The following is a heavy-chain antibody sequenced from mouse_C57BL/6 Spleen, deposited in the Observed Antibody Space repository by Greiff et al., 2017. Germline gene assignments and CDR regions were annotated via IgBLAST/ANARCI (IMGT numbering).Heavy chain of an antibody. CDR3: ARDQFITTLVAFDY. V-gene: IGHV5-4*01. D-gene: IGHD1-1*01. J-gene: IGHJ2*01. CDR1: GFTFSSYA. CDR2: ISDGGSYT. Sequence: EVHLVESGGGLVKPGGSLKLSCAASGFTFSSYAMSWVRQTPEKRLEWVATISDGGSYTYYPDNVQGRFTISRDNAKNNLYLQMSHLTSEDTAMYYCARDQFITTLVAFDYWGQGTTLTVSS.